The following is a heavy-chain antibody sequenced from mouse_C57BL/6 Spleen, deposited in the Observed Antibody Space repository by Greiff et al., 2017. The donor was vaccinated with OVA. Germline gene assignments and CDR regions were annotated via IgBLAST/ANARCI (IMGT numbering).Heavy chain of an antibody. CDR1: GYTFTSYW. Sequence: QVQLQQPGAELVKPGASVKMSCKASGYTFTSYWITWVKQRPGQGLEWIGDIYPGSGSTNYNEKFKSKATLTVDTSSSTAYMQLSSLTSEDSAVYYCARRGGTAQATAWFAYWGQGTLVTVSA. CDR3: ARRGGTAQATAWFAY. CDR2: IYPGSGST. D-gene: IGHD3-2*02. V-gene: IGHV1-55*01. J-gene: IGHJ3*01.